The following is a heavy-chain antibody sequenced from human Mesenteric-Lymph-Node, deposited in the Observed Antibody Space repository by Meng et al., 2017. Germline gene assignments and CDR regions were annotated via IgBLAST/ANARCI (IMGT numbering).Heavy chain of an antibody. D-gene: IGHD5-18*01. CDR1: GFPFSSYA. CDR2: VSDDGSQK. V-gene: IGHV3-30*04. Sequence: GESLKISCAASGFPFSSYAMHWVRQAPGKGLEWVAVVSDDGSQKYYADSVKGRLTISRDNSKNTLYLQMNSLRAEDTAVYYCAKAGEYSYGYYDYWGQGTLVTVSS. J-gene: IGHJ4*02. CDR3: AKAGEYSYGYYDY.